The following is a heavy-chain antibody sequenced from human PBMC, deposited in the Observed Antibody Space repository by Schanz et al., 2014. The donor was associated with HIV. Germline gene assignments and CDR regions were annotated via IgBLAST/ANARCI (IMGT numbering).Heavy chain of an antibody. CDR1: GHIFTGYL. Sequence: QVQLVQSGAEVKEPGASVKVSCKPYGHIFTGYLMHWVRQAPGQGLEWMGWINPNSGATDSAQKFQGRVTMTRDTSISTAFMELSSLRSDDTAVYYCARTLPPVDGSKRGFDYWGQGTLVTVSS. D-gene: IGHD2-2*03. J-gene: IGHJ4*02. CDR2: INPNSGAT. CDR3: ARTLPPVDGSKRGFDY. V-gene: IGHV1-2*02.